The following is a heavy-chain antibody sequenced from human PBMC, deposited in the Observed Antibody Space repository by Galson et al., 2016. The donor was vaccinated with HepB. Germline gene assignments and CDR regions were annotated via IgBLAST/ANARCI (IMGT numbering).Heavy chain of an antibody. Sequence: SETLSLTCSVSGSSIRSGYFWVWIRQPPGKELEWIGSIYHSGTTYYNPSLKSRITMSIDTSKNQFSLRLKSVTAANTAVYYCARDLEAAPCSLDIDFWGQGTLVTVCS. CDR2: IYHSGTT. CDR3: ARDLEAAPCSLDIDF. J-gene: IGHJ4*02. CDR1: GSSIRSGYF. D-gene: IGHD6-13*01. V-gene: IGHV4-38-2*02.